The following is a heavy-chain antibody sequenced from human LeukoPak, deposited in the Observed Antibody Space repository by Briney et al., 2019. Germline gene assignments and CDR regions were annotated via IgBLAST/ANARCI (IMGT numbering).Heavy chain of an antibody. Sequence: PGGSLRLSCAASGFTFSSYAMSWVRQAPGKGLEWVSVIYSGGSTYYADSVKGRFTISRDNSKNTLYLQMNSLRAEDTAVYYCARGAAYSSSWYGTTYWGQGTLVTVSS. CDR2: IYSGGST. V-gene: IGHV3-66*01. D-gene: IGHD6-13*01. CDR3: ARGAAYSSSWYGTTY. J-gene: IGHJ4*02. CDR1: GFTFSSYA.